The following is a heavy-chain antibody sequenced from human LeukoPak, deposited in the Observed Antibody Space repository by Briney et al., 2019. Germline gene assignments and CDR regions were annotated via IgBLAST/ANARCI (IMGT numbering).Heavy chain of an antibody. CDR1: GFAFSNYW. CDR2: INRNGSDK. Sequence: GGSLRLSCAASGFAFSNYWMTWVRQTPGKGLEWVANINRNGSDKHYLDSVEGRFIISRDNAKNSLYLQMNSLRAEDTVVYYCARDSSPRISGSSWYYDAFDIWGQGTMVTVSS. V-gene: IGHV3-7*01. D-gene: IGHD6-13*01. J-gene: IGHJ3*02. CDR3: ARDSSPRISGSSWYYDAFDI.